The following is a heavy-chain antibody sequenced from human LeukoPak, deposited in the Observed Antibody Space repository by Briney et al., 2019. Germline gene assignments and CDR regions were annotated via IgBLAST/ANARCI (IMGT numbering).Heavy chain of an antibody. V-gene: IGHV4-30-2*01. CDR3: ARAPPANPDVPPYNWFDP. D-gene: IGHD6-6*01. CDR2: IYHSGST. CDR1: GGSISSGGYS. Sequence: PSETLSLTCAVSGGSISSGGYSWSWIRQPPGKGLEWIGYIYHSGSTYYNPSLKSRVTISVDRSKNQFSLKLSSVTAADTAVYYCARAPPANPDVPPYNWFDPWGQGTLVTVSS. J-gene: IGHJ5*02.